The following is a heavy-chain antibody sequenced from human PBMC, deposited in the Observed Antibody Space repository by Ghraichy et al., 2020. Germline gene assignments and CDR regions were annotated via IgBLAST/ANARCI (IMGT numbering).Heavy chain of an antibody. Sequence: SETLSLTCTVSGGSISSSSYYWGWIRQPPGKGLEWIGSIYYSGSTYYNPSLKSRVTISVDTSKNQFSLKLSSVTAADTAVYYCASQYSSSWYYFDYWGQGTLVTVSS. J-gene: IGHJ4*02. CDR2: IYYSGST. D-gene: IGHD6-13*01. CDR1: GGSISSSSYY. V-gene: IGHV4-39*01. CDR3: ASQYSSSWYYFDY.